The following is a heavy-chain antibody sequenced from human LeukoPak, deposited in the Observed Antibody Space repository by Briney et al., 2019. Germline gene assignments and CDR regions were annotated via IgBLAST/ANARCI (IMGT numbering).Heavy chain of an antibody. D-gene: IGHD2/OR15-2a*01. CDR2: VFAGGNT. V-gene: IGHV4-4*07. CDR3: AGDLLGNYYYMDV. CDR1: GGSISSYY. Sequence: PSETLSLTCTVSGGSISSYYWTWIRQPAGKGLEWIGRVFAGGNTRYNPPLKSRVTMSLDTSKNQFSLKLSSVTAADTAVYFCAGDLLGNYYYMDVWGKGTTVTVSS. J-gene: IGHJ6*03.